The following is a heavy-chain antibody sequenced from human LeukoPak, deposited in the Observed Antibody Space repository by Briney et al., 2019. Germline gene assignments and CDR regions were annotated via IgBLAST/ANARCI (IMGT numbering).Heavy chain of an antibody. CDR2: IYSGGST. CDR1: GFTVSSDY. V-gene: IGHV3-53*01. CDR3: AKDDDWGRYKH. Sequence: GGSLRPSCAASGFTVSSDYMSWVRQAPGKGLEWVSVIYSGGSTYYADSVKGRFTISRDNSKNTRYLQMNSLRAEDTAVYYCAKDDDWGRYKHWGQGTLVTVSS. D-gene: IGHD3-16*01. J-gene: IGHJ1*01.